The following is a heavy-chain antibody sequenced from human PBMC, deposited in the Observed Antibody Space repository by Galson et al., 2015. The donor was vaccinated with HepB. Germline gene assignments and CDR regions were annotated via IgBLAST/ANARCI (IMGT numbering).Heavy chain of an antibody. J-gene: IGHJ4*02. D-gene: IGHD3-3*01. V-gene: IGHV1-3*01. CDR2: IHAGNGNT. CDR1: GYTFTNYA. CDR3: ARFRSGEPSDY. Sequence: SCKASGYTFTNYAMHWVRQAPGQGLEWMGWIHAGNGNTKYSQKFQGRVTITRDTSASTAYLDLSSLRFEDTALYYCARFRSGEPSDYWGQGTLVTVS.